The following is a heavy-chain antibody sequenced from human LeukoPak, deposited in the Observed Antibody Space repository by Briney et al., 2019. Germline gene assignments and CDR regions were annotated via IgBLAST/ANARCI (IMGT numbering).Heavy chain of an antibody. D-gene: IGHD6-19*01. CDR3: ARLGIAVAGPGGFDY. CDR2: IYPGDSDT. V-gene: IGHV5-51*01. Sequence: GESLKISCKGSGYSFTSYWIGWVRQMPGKGLEWMGIIYPGDSDTRYSPSFQGQVTISADKSISTAYLQWSSLKASDTAMYYCARLGIAVAGPGGFDYWGQGTLVTVSS. CDR1: GYSFTSYW. J-gene: IGHJ4*02.